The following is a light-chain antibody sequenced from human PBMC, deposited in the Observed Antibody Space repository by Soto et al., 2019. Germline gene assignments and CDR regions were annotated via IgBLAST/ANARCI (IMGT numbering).Light chain of an antibody. CDR2: EVS. CDR1: SSDVGGYNF. Sequence: QSALTQPPSASGSPGQSVTISCTGTSSDVGGYNFVSWYQQHPGKAPKLMIYEVSERPSGVPDRFSGSKSGNTASLTVSGLKDEDEADYYCSSYAGSNIVVFGGGTKVTVL. V-gene: IGLV2-8*01. CDR3: SSYAGSNIVV. J-gene: IGLJ2*01.